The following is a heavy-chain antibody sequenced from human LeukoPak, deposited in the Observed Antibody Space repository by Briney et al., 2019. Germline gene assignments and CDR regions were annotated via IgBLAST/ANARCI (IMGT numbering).Heavy chain of an antibody. V-gene: IGHV1-18*04. CDR3: ATVRVGYGWFDP. CDR1: GYTFSNYG. Sequence: GASVKVSCKASGYTFSNYGMSWVRQAPGHGLEWMGWISGFNGHTKYSQKSQGRVTMTTDTSTSTAYMEVRSLRSDDTAVYYCATVRVGYGWFDPWGQGTLVTVSS. J-gene: IGHJ5*02. CDR2: ISGFNGHT. D-gene: IGHD1-26*01.